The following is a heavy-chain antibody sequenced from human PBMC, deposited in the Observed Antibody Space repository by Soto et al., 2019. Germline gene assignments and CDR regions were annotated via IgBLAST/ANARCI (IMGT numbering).Heavy chain of an antibody. CDR2: IYSSGTT. J-gene: IGHJ4*02. D-gene: IGHD3-22*01. V-gene: IGHV4-31*03. CDR3: ARTDSSGYYFVY. Sequence: ALSVTCTVSGDFISRGGYYWSWIRQLPGKGLEWIGYIYSSGTTYYNPSLKSRITISADTSKNQFSLNLSSVTAADTAVYYCARTDSSGYYFVYWGQGTLVTVS. CDR1: GDFISRGGYY.